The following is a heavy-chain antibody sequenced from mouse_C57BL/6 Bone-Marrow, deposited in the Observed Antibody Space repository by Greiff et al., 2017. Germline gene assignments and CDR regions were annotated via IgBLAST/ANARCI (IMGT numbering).Heavy chain of an antibody. CDR3: ARGDGYWYFEV. D-gene: IGHD1-1*01. CDR1: GFTFSSYG. Sequence: EVMLVESGGDLVKPGGSLKLSCAASGFTFSSYGMSWVRQTPDKRLEWVATISSGGSYTYYPESVKGRFTFARDNAKNTRYLQMSSRTTADTALYYCARGDGYWYFEVWGTGTTVTVSS. CDR2: ISSGGSYT. J-gene: IGHJ1*03. V-gene: IGHV5-6*01.